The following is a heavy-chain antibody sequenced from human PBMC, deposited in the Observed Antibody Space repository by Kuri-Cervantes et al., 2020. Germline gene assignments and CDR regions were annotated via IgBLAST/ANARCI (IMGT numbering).Heavy chain of an antibody. Sequence: GSLRLSCTVSGGSVSSGSYYWSWIRQPPGKGLEWIGYIYYSGSTNYNPSLKSRVTISEDTSKNQFSLKLSSVTAADTAVYYCARDGCSSTSCYYFSAFDIWGQGTMVTVSS. V-gene: IGHV4-61*01. D-gene: IGHD2-2*01. CDR2: IYYSGST. J-gene: IGHJ3*02. CDR3: ARDGCSSTSCYYFSAFDI. CDR1: GGSVSSGSYY.